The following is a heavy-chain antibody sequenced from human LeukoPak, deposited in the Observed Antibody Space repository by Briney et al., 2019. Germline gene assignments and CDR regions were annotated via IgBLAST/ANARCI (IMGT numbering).Heavy chain of an antibody. CDR3: ARDLEVRGVIDY. J-gene: IGHJ4*02. D-gene: IGHD3-10*01. V-gene: IGHV4-39*07. Sequence: SETLSLTCTVSGGSISSSSYYWGWIRQPPGKGLEWIGSIYYSGSTYYNPSLKSRVTISVDTSKNQFSLKLSSVTAADTAVCYCARDLEVRGVIDYWGQGTLVTVSS. CDR1: GGSISSSSYY. CDR2: IYYSGST.